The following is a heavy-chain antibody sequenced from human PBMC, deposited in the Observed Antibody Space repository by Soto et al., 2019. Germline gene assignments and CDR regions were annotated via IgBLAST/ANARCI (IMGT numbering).Heavy chain of an antibody. J-gene: IGHJ4*02. CDR1: GINYNTYA. D-gene: IGHD5-12*01. V-gene: IGHV1-3*01. Sequence: QVQLVQSGAEMKKPGASVKLSCKTSGINYNTYAIRWVRQAPGQGLEWMGWINAGNGDTRYSQNFQGRVTLTRDTSASTVYMDLDSLKSEDTGVYYCARAISGYVTWGQGTLVTVSS. CDR2: INAGNGDT. CDR3: ARAISGYVT.